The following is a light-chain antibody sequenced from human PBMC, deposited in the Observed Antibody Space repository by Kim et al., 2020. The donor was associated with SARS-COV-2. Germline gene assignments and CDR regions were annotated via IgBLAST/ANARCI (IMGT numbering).Light chain of an antibody. Sequence: EIVLTQSPGTLSLSPGERATLSCRVSQSISSNYLAWYQQKPGQAPRLLIYNAFSRAPGIPDRFSGSGSGTDFTLTINRLEPEDFAVYSCQQYHSSPWTFGQGTKVDIK. J-gene: IGKJ1*01. CDR2: NAF. V-gene: IGKV3-20*01. CDR3: QQYHSSPWT. CDR1: QSISSNY.